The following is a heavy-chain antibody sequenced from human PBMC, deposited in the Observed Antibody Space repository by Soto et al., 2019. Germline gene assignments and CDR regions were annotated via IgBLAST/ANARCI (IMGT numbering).Heavy chain of an antibody. Sequence: GTLGLACTVSGXSVSSYYWSWIRQPPGKGLEWIGYIYYSGSTNYNPSLKSRVTISVDTSKNQFSLKLSSVTAADTAVYYCAREPAGGWYMAYDYWGQATLGTVSS. CDR2: IYYSGST. D-gene: IGHD6-19*01. J-gene: IGHJ4*02. CDR1: GXSVSSYY. V-gene: IGHV4-59*02. CDR3: AREPAGGWYMAYDY.